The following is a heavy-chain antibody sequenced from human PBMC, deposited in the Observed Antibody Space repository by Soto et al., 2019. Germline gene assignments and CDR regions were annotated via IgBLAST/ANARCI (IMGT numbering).Heavy chain of an antibody. D-gene: IGHD3-3*01. CDR2: ISGSGGST. CDR1: EFTFSNYA. Sequence: GGSLRLSCVASEFTFSNYAMRWVRQAPEKGLEWVAAISGSGGSTSYADSVKGRFTISRDNSKNTLFLQMDGLRAEDTAVYYCAKDSRTSEYYDFWSGYYTYGGRGTQVTVSS. J-gene: IGHJ4*02. V-gene: IGHV3-23*01. CDR3: AKDSRTSEYYDFWSGYYTY.